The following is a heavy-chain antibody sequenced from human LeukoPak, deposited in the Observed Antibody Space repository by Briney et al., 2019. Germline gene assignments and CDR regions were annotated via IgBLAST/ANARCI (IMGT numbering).Heavy chain of an antibody. CDR3: ARHAYYDSSVLFDY. CDR1: GGSISSYY. V-gene: IGHV4-4*07. CDR2: IYTSGST. D-gene: IGHD3-22*01. J-gene: IGHJ4*02. Sequence: SETLSLTCTVSGGSISSYYWSWIRQPAGKGLEWIGRIYTSGSTNYNPSLKSRVTMSVDTSKNQFSLKLSSVTAADTAVYYCARHAYYDSSVLFDYWGQGTLVTVSS.